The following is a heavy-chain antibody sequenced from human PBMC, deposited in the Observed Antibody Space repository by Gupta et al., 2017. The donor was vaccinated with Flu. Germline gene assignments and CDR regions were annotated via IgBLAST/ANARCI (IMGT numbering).Heavy chain of an antibody. V-gene: IGHV3-21*01. CDR3: AVENYDY. J-gene: IGHJ4*02. Sequence: AASGFKFSSYTMNWVRQAPGKGLEWVSSISSSSSFIYYGDSVKGRFTISRDNANNSLYLQMNSLRAEDMAVYYCAVENYDYWGQGTLVTVSP. CDR1: GFKFSSYT. D-gene: IGHD3-3*01. CDR2: ISSSSSFI.